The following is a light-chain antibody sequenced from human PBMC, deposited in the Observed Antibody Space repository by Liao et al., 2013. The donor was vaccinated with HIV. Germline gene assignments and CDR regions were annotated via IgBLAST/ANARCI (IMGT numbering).Light chain of an antibody. Sequence: SYVVTQPPSVSVAPGRTARITCGATNIGNKGVHWFQQKPGQGPVLVIFSNTDRPSGIPERFSGSNSGNTATLTISGTQTMDEADYYCQAWDLRTAVFGGGTRLAVL. CDR2: SNT. CDR3: QAWDLRTAV. CDR1: NIGNKG. V-gene: IGLV3-21*01. J-gene: IGLJ3*02.